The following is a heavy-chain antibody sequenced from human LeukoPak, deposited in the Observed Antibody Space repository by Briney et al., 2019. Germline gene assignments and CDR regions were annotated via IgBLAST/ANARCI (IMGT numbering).Heavy chain of an antibody. D-gene: IGHD4-17*01. V-gene: IGHV3-33*01. CDR1: GFTFSSYG. J-gene: IGHJ4*02. Sequence: GRSLRLSCAASGFTFSSYGMHWVRQAPGKGLEWVAVIWYDGSNKYYADSVKGRFTISRDNSKNTLYLQMNSLRAEDTAVYYCARDPSPLRKETFGYWGQGTLVTVSS. CDR2: IWYDGSNK. CDR3: ARDPSPLRKETFGY.